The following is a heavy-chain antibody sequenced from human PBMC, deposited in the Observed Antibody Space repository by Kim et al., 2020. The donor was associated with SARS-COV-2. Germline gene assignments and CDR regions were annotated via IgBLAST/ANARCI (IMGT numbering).Heavy chain of an antibody. J-gene: IGHJ3*02. Sequence: GGSLRLSCAASGFTFDDYAMHWVRQAPGKGLEWVSGISWNSGSIGYADSVKGRFTISRDNAKNSLYLQMNSLRAEDTALYYCAKDIRGREGRSGAFDIWGQGTMVTVSS. CDR3: AKDIRGREGRSGAFDI. CDR1: GFTFDDYA. V-gene: IGHV3-9*01. CDR2: ISWNSGSI. D-gene: IGHD1-26*01.